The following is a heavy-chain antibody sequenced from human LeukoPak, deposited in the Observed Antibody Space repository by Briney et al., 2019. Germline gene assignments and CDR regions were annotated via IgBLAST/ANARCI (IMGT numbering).Heavy chain of an antibody. CDR2: IYYSGST. CDR1: GGSFSGYY. Sequence: SETLSFTCAVYGGSFSGYYWSWIRQPPGKGLEWIGSIYYSGSTHYNPSLKSRVTISVDTSKNQFSLKLSSVTAADTAVYYCARRITIFGVIKKTYYFDYWGQGTLVTVSS. D-gene: IGHD3-3*01. V-gene: IGHV4-34*01. CDR3: ARRITIFGVIKKTYYFDY. J-gene: IGHJ4*02.